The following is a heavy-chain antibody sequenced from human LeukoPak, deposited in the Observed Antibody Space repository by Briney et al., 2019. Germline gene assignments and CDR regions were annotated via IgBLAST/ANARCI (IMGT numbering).Heavy chain of an antibody. V-gene: IGHV4-39*01. CDR1: GGSISTSHYY. D-gene: IGHD3-10*01. J-gene: IGHJ4*02. CDR2: IYYPGDT. Sequence: PSETLSLTCTVSGGSISTSHYYWGWIRQPPGKGLEWIASIYYPGDTYYNPSLKSRVTISLDTSKDRASLKLSSVSAADTAVYYCARRVIISSAYFDYWGQGTLVTVSS. CDR3: ARRVIISSAYFDY.